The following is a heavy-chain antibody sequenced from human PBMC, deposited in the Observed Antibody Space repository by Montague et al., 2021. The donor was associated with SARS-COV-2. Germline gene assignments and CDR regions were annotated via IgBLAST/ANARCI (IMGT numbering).Heavy chain of an antibody. J-gene: IGHJ4*02. V-gene: IGHV4-39*07. Sequence: SETLSLTCTVSGGSISSSSYYWGWIRQPPGKGLEWIGSIYYSGSTYYNPSLKSRVTISVDTSKNQFSLKLSPVTAADTAVYYCARDLWVWLSVEGSFDYWGQGTLVTVSS. CDR3: ARDLWVWLSVEGSFDY. CDR1: GGSISSSSYY. D-gene: IGHD5-12*01. CDR2: IYYSGST.